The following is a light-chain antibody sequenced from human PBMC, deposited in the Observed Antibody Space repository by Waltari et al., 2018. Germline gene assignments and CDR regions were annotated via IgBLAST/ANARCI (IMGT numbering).Light chain of an antibody. J-gene: IGKJ1*01. CDR2: WAS. CDR1: QSVLYSSNNMNY. Sequence: DIVVTQSPDSVAVSLGERATINCKSSQSVLYSSNNMNYLAWYQHKPGQPPRRLIYWASTRDSGVPDRFSGSGSGTDFTLTINTLQAEDMAVYYCQQYYSTPPAFGQGTRVEI. CDR3: QQYYSTPPA. V-gene: IGKV4-1*01.